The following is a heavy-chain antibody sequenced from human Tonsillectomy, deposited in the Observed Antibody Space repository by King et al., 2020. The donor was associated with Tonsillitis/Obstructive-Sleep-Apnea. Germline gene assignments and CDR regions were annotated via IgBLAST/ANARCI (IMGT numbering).Heavy chain of an antibody. V-gene: IGHV2-5*02. Sequence: TLKESGPTLVKPTQTLTLTCTFSGFSLSASGVGVGWIRQPPGKALEWLALIFWDDDERYSPSLKSRLTITKDTSKNQVVLTMTNMDPVDTATYYCAHRTVSGTSGSYWYFDLWGRGTLVTVSS. D-gene: IGHD1-14*01. CDR1: GFSLSASGVG. CDR2: IFWDDDE. CDR3: AHRTVSGTSGSYWYFDL. J-gene: IGHJ2*01.